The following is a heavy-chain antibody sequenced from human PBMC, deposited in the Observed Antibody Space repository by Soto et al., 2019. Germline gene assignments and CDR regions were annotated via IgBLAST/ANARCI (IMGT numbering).Heavy chain of an antibody. CDR1: GGSISSYY. CDR3: ASQNSGYDIFDY. V-gene: IGHV4-59*08. Sequence: ETLSLTCTVSGGSISSYYWSWIRQPPGKGLEWIGYIYYSGSTNYNPSLKSRVTISVDTSKNQFSLKLRSVTAADTAMYYCASQNSGYDIFDYLGQGTLVTVFS. D-gene: IGHD5-12*01. CDR2: IYYSGST. J-gene: IGHJ4*02.